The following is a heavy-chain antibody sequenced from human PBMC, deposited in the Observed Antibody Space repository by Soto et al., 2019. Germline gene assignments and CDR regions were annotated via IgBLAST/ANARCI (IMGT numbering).Heavy chain of an antibody. Sequence: ESGGGVVQPGRSLRLSCAASGFTFSSYAMHWVRQAPGKGLEWVAVISYDGSNKYYADSVKGRFTISRDNSKNTLYLQMNSLRAEDTAVYYCARENGGPYYYYGMDVWGQGTTVTVSS. V-gene: IGHV3-30-3*01. CDR1: GFTFSSYA. CDR2: ISYDGSNK. CDR3: ARENGGPYYYYGMDV. J-gene: IGHJ6*02. D-gene: IGHD3-16*01.